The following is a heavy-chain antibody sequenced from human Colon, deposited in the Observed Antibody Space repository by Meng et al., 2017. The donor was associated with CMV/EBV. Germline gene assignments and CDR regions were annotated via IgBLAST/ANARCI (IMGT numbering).Heavy chain of an antibody. Sequence: EVQLVESXXGXVXXGGXLRLSCAASGFTLSSSWMHWVRQAPGKGLVWVARINGYGDTTAYADSVKGRFTLSRDNAQNTVYLQMNSLRAEDTAVYYCTRGDSSPMLAEYFQHWGQGTLVTVSS. V-gene: IGHV3-74*01. CDR1: GFTLSSSW. J-gene: IGHJ1*01. D-gene: IGHD3-22*01. CDR3: TRGDSSPMLAEYFQH. CDR2: INGYGDTT.